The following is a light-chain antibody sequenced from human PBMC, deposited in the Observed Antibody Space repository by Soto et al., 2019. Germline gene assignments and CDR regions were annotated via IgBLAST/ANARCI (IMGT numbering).Light chain of an antibody. J-gene: IGKJ1*01. CDR1: QTITNW. V-gene: IGKV1-5*01. CDR2: DAS. CDR3: QQYKSFWT. Sequence: IQMPQSPSILSASVGDRVTITCRSSQTITNWLAWYQQKPGKAPRILIYDASSLESWVPSRFSGSGSGTEFTLTISSMQSEDFATYYCQQYKSFWTFGQGTKVDI.